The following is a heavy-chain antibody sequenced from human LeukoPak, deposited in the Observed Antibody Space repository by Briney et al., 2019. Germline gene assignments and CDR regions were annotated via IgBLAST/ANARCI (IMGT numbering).Heavy chain of an antibody. V-gene: IGHV1-24*01. CDR3: ARDGKDGYNYDY. D-gene: IGHD5-24*01. CDR1: GYTLTELS. Sequence: ASVKVSCKVSGYTLTELSMHWVRQAPGKGLEWMGGFDPEDGETIYAQKFQGRVTITADESTSTAYMELSSLRSEDTAVYYCARDGKDGYNYDYWGQGTLVTVSS. CDR2: FDPEDGET. J-gene: IGHJ4*02.